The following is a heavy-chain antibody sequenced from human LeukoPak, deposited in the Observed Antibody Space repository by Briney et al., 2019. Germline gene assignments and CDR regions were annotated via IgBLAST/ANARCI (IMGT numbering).Heavy chain of an antibody. CDR1: GFTFSSYE. V-gene: IGHV3-48*03. J-gene: IGHJ4*02. CDR2: ITSSGSTI. CDR3: ARVTEAPYYFDY. Sequence: GGSLRLSCAASGFTFSSYEMIWVRQAPGKGLEWVSYITSSGSTIYYADSVKGRFTISRDNAKNSLYLQMNSLRAEDTAVYYCARVTEAPYYFDYWGQGTLVTVSS.